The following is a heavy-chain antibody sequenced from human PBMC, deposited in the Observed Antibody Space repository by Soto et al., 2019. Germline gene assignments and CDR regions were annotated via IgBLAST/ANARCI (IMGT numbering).Heavy chain of an antibody. CDR3: TTTRPGTNVFDN. Sequence: GGSLRLSCAASGITFRNAWMNWVRQAPGKGLEYIGRIRSKTDGGTTEYAAPVEGRFTISRDDSKNTLYLQMGGLKTEDTAVYYCTTTRPGTNVFDNWGQGTLVTVSS. D-gene: IGHD6-13*01. CDR1: GITFRNAW. CDR2: IRSKTDGGTT. J-gene: IGHJ3*02. V-gene: IGHV3-15*01.